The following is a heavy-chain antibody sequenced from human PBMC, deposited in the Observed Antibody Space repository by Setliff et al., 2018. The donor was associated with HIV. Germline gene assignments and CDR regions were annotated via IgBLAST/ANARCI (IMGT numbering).Heavy chain of an antibody. CDR1: GDSINSRPYY. Sequence: SETLSLTCSVSGDSINSRPYYYGWLRQPPGKGLEWLGNVFYSGSTYYNPSLKSRVSMSIDTSRNQFSLKLTSVTAADTAVYFCARFPTVVTAPGFWGRGTLVTVSS. CDR2: VFYSGST. D-gene: IGHD2-21*02. V-gene: IGHV4-39*01. CDR3: ARFPTVVTAPGF. J-gene: IGHJ4*02.